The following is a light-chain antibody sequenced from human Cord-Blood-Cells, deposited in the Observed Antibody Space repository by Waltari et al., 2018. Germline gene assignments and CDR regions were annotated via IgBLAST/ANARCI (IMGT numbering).Light chain of an antibody. V-gene: IGLV2-23*01. CDR2: EGS. CDR3: CSYAGSSTWV. Sequence: QSALTQPASVSGSPGQSITISCTGTSSDVGRYNLVSWYQPYPGKAPKLMIYEGSKRPSGVSNRFSGSKSGNTASLTISGLQAEDEADYYCCSYAGSSTWVFGGGTKLTVL. J-gene: IGLJ3*02. CDR1: SSDVGRYNL.